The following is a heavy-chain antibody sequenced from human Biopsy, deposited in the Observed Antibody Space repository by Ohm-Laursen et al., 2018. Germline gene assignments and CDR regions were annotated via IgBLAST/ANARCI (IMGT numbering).Heavy chain of an antibody. D-gene: IGHD4-11*01. CDR3: ARDSGILNYGNFKYYHYYGMDV. V-gene: IGHV4-61*01. Sequence: SQTLSLTCTISDDSVTYPTDNWSWIRQPPGKGLEWIGHIYYSVMTNYNPSLQSRVSISVDTSRNQVSLTLSSVTAADTAVYYCARDSGILNYGNFKYYHYYGMDVWGQGTKVTVSS. J-gene: IGHJ6*02. CDR1: DDSVTYPTDN. CDR2: IYYSVMT.